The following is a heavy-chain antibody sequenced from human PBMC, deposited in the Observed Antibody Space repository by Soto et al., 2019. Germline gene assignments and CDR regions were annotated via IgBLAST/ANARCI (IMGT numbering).Heavy chain of an antibody. D-gene: IGHD6-13*01. CDR2: IYYSGST. V-gene: IGHV4-30-4*08. CDR3: ARGGLKYSSSWYWFGP. CDR1: GGSISSGGYY. J-gene: IGHJ5*02. Sequence: SETLSLTCTVSGGSISSGGYYWSWIRQHPGKGLEWIGYIYYSGSTYYNPSLKSRVTISVDTSKNQFSLKLISVTAADTPVYYCARGGLKYSSSWYWFGPWGQGTLVTVSS.